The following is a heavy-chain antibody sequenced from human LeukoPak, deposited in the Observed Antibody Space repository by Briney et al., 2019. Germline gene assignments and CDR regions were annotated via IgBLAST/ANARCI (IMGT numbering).Heavy chain of an antibody. CDR3: AKVHEQWLVRLNWFDP. CDR1: GFTFSIYA. J-gene: IGHJ5*02. V-gene: IGHV3-23*01. Sequence: HPGGSLRLSCAASGFTFSIYAMSWVRQAPGKGLEWVSTLTFSGGSTYYADSVKGRFTISRDNSKNTLYLQMNSLRAEDTAVYYCAKVHEQWLVRLNWFDPWGQGTLVTVSS. CDR2: LTFSGGST. D-gene: IGHD6-19*01.